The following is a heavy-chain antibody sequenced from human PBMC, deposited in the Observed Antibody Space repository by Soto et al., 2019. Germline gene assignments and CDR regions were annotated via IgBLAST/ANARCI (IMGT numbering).Heavy chain of an antibody. D-gene: IGHD3-9*01. Sequence: GESLKISCKGSGYSFTSYWIGWVRQMPGKGLEWMGIIYPGDSDTRYSPSFQGQVTTSADRSISTAYLQWSSLKASDTAMYYCARGRGRYFDWPHFDYWGQGTLVTVSS. J-gene: IGHJ4*02. CDR3: ARGRGRYFDWPHFDY. CDR1: GYSFTSYW. CDR2: IYPGDSDT. V-gene: IGHV5-51*01.